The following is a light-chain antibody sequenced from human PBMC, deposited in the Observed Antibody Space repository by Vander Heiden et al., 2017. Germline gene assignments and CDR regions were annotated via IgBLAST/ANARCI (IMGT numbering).Light chain of an antibody. Sequence: DIQMTQSPSSLSASVGDRVTITCQASQDISNYLNWYQQKPGKAPKLLIYDASNWETGVPSRFSGSGSGTDFTFTISSLQPEDIATYYCQQYDNHSYTFGQGTKLEIK. CDR2: DAS. V-gene: IGKV1-33*01. CDR1: QDISNY. CDR3: QQYDNHSYT. J-gene: IGKJ2*01.